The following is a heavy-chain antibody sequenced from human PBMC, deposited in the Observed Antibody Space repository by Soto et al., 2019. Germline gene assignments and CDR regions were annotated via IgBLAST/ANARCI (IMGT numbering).Heavy chain of an antibody. V-gene: IGHV4-39*07. D-gene: IGHD3-3*01. J-gene: IGHJ6*03. CDR1: GGSISSSGYY. Sequence: SETLSLTCTVSGGSISSSGYYWGWIRQPPGKGLEWIGSIYYSGSTNYNPSLKSRVTISVDTSKNQFSLKLSSVTAADTAVYYCARRGYDFWSGYYTGGNSYYYYYMDVWGKGTTVTVSS. CDR3: ARRGYDFWSGYYTGGNSYYYYYMDV. CDR2: IYYSGST.